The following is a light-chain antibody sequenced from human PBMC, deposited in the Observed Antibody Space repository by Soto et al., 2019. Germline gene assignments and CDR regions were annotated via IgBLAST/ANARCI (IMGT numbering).Light chain of an antibody. J-gene: IGLJ3*02. CDR3: GTWDSSLSAGV. Sequence: QSALTQPPSVSAAPGQKVTISCAGSSSNIGKSYVSWYQQLPGAAPKLLIHDNNERPSGIPDRFSGSKSGTSATLGITGLQTGDEAVYYCGTWDSSLSAGVFGGGTKVTVL. V-gene: IGLV1-51*01. CDR2: DNN. CDR1: SSNIGKSY.